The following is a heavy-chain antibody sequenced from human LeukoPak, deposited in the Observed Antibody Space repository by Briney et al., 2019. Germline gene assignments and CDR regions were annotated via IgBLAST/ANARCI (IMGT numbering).Heavy chain of an antibody. CDR2: IYPGDSDT. V-gene: IGHV5-51*01. CDR1: GYSFTSYW. D-gene: IGHD2-2*02. Sequence: GESLKISCKGSGYSFTSYWIGWVRQMPGKGLEWMGIIYPGDSDTSYSPSFQGQVTISADKSISTAYLQWSSLKASDTAMYYCARVIVVVPAAIPAWFDPWGQGTLVTVSS. CDR3: ARVIVVVPAAIPAWFDP. J-gene: IGHJ5*02.